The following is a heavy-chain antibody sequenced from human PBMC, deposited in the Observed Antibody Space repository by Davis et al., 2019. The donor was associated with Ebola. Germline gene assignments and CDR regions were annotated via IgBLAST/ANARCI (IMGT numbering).Heavy chain of an antibody. D-gene: IGHD3-3*01. CDR2: IYPGDSDT. CDR1: GYSFTSYW. Sequence: GESLKISCKGSGYSFTSYWIGWVRQMPGKGLEWMGIIYPGDSDTRYSPSFQGQVTISADKSISTAYLQWSSLKASDTAMYYCARTSTIFGVVRTYYFDYWGQGTLVTVSS. V-gene: IGHV5-51*01. J-gene: IGHJ4*02. CDR3: ARTSTIFGVVRTYYFDY.